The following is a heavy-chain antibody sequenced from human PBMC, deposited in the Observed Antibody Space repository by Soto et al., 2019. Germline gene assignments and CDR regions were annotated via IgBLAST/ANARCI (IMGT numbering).Heavy chain of an antibody. CDR1: GGSISSGDYY. Sequence: SETLSLTCTVSGGSISSGDYYWSWIRQSPGKGLEWIGYIHYSGNTYYNPSLKSRVFISVDTSKNQFSLTVSSVTAADTAVYYCARGVVATPSAWFLPWGQGTLVTVSS. CDR3: ARGVVATPSAWFLP. CDR2: IHYSGNT. V-gene: IGHV4-30-4*01. D-gene: IGHD2-15*01. J-gene: IGHJ5*02.